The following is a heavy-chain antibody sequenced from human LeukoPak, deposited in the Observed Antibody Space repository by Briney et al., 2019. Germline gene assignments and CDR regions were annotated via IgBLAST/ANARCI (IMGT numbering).Heavy chain of an antibody. Sequence: ASVKVSCKASGYTFTIYGISWVRQAPGQGLEWMGWISAYNGNTNHAQKLQGRVTMTTDTSTSTAYMELRSLRSDDTAVYYCARLGYCSGGSCAYYYYGMDVWGQGTTVTVSS. CDR3: ARLGYCSGGSCAYYYYGMDV. CDR1: GYTFTIYG. J-gene: IGHJ6*02. CDR2: ISAYNGNT. V-gene: IGHV1-18*01. D-gene: IGHD2-15*01.